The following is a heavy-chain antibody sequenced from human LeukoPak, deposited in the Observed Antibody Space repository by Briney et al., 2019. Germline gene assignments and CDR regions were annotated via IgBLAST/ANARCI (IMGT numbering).Heavy chain of an antibody. CDR2: IYSGGST. J-gene: IGHJ4*02. V-gene: IGHV3-53*01. CDR3: ARDGFYYDSSGPFDY. Sequence: GGSLRLSCAASGFTVSSNYMSWVRQAPGKGLEWVSVIYSGGSTYYADSVKGRFTISGDNSKNTLYLQMNSLRAEGTAVYYCARDGFYYDSSGPFDYWGQGTLVTVSS. D-gene: IGHD3-22*01. CDR1: GFTVSSNY.